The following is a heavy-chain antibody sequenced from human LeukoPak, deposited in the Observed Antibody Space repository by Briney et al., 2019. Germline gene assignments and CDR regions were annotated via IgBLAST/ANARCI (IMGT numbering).Heavy chain of an antibody. CDR3: AGYCNDGSCFSKALDY. CDR1: GGSINNYY. D-gene: IGHD2-15*01. V-gene: IGHV4-59*08. J-gene: IGHJ4*02. CDR2: VYYNGLT. Sequence: PSETLSLTCTVSGGSINNYYWSWIRQPPGGGLEWIGYVYYNGLTRYNPSLNSRVTISVDTSKNQFSLKVNSVTAADTAMYYCAGYCNDGSCFSKALDYWGQGTLATVSS.